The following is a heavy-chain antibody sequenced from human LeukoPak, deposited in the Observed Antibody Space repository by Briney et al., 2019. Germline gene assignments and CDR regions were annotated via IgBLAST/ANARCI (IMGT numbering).Heavy chain of an antibody. J-gene: IGHJ4*02. D-gene: IGHD1-14*01. CDR2: INHSGST. CDR1: GGSFSGYY. CDR3: ASDGTGYYFDY. Sequence: SETLSLTCAVYGGSFSGYYWSWIRQPPGKGLEWIGEINHSGSTNYNPSLKSRVTISVDTSKNQFSLKLSSVTAADTAVYYCASDGTGYYFDYWGQGTLVTVSS. V-gene: IGHV4-34*01.